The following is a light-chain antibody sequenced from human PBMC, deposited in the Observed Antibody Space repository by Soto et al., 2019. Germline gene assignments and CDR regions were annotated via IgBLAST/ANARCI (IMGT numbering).Light chain of an antibody. Sequence: EIVLTQSPCTLSLSPGERATLSCRASQSVSSSYLAWYQQKPGQAPRLLIYGASSRATGIPDRFSGSGSGTDFTLTIRRLEPEDFAVYYCQQYDSSPPGTFGQGTKVDNK. CDR3: QQYDSSPPGT. J-gene: IGKJ1*01. CDR1: QSVSSSY. CDR2: GAS. V-gene: IGKV3-20*01.